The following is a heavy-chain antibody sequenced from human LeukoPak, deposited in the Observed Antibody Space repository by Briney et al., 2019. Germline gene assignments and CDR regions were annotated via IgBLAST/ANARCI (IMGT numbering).Heavy chain of an antibody. V-gene: IGHV3-33*01. J-gene: IGHJ4*02. D-gene: IGHD3-10*01. CDR2: IWNDGSNK. CDR3: ARASGPFDY. Sequence: GGSLGLSCAASGFTFSTYGMHWVRQAPGKGLEWVAVIWNDGSNKYYADSVKGRFTISRDNSKNTLYLQMNSLRAEDTAVYSCARASGPFDYWGQGTLVTVSS. CDR1: GFTFSTYG.